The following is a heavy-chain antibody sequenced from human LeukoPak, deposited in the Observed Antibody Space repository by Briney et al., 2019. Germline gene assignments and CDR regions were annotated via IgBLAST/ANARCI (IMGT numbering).Heavy chain of an antibody. CDR3: ARTSPETYSGSSPFDY. CDR2: IDWDDDK. D-gene: IGHD1-26*01. V-gene: IGHV2-70*04. CDR1: GFSLSTGGMR. J-gene: IGHJ4*02. Sequence: SGPALVKPTQTLTLTCTFSGFSLSTGGMRVNWIRQPPGKALEWLARIDWDDDKFYSTSLKTRLAISKDTSKNQVVLTMTNMDPVDTATYYCARTSPETYSGSSPFDYWGQGTLVTVSS.